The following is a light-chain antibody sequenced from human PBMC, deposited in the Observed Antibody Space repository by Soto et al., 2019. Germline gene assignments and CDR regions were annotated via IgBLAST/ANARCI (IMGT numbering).Light chain of an antibody. CDR2: EVS. CDR1: SSDVGGYNY. CDR3: CSYAGTYTLWV. V-gene: IGLV2-14*01. Sequence: QSVLTQPASVSGSPGQSITISCTGTSSDVGGYNYVSWYQQHPGKAPKLMIYEVSNRPSGVPDRFSGSKSGNTASLTISGLQAEDEADYSCCSYAGTYTLWVFGGGTKLTVL. J-gene: IGLJ3*02.